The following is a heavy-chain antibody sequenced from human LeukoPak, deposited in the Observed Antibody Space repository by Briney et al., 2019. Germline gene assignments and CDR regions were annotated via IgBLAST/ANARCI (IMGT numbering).Heavy chain of an antibody. CDR1: GFTFSSYG. D-gene: IGHD6-13*01. J-gene: IGHJ4*02. Sequence: GGSLRLSCAASGFTFSSYGMHWVRQAPGKGLEWVAVISYDGSNKYYADSVKGRFTISRDNSKNTLYLQMNSLRSEDTAVYYCARARVTSIAAADYLDYWGQGTLVTVSS. CDR3: ARARVTSIAAADYLDY. CDR2: ISYDGSNK. V-gene: IGHV3-30*03.